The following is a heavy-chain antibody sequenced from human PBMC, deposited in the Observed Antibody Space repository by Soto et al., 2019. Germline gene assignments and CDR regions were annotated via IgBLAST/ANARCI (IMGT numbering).Heavy chain of an antibody. Sequence: ASVKVSCKASGYTFTSYAMHWVRQAPGQRLEWMGWINAGNGNTKYSQKFQGRVTITRDTSASTAYMELSSLRSEDTAVYYCARGYGDYVAYFDYWGQGTLVTVS. CDR3: ARGYGDYVAYFDY. J-gene: IGHJ4*02. CDR1: GYTFTSYA. CDR2: INAGNGNT. D-gene: IGHD4-17*01. V-gene: IGHV1-3*01.